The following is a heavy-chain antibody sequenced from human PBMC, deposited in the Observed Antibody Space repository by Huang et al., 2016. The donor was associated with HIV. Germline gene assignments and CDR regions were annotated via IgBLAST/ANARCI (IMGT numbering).Heavy chain of an antibody. J-gene: IGHJ4*02. CDR2: IYPGHSDT. Sequence: EVQLVQSGAEVKKPGESLKISCKGSGYSFTGYWFGWVRQMPGKGLEWMVIIYPGHSDTRYSPSFQGQVTISADKSISTAYLQWSSLKASDTAMYDCARLSTTWYFDYWGQGTLVTVSS. V-gene: IGHV5-51*01. CDR3: ARLSTTWYFDY. CDR1: GYSFTGYW. D-gene: IGHD1-1*01.